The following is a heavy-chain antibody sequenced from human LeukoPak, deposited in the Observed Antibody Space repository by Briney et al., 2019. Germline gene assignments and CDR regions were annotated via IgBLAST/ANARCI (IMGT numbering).Heavy chain of an antibody. V-gene: IGHV4-39*07. D-gene: IGHD2-2*01. J-gene: IGHJ4*02. CDR3: ARDSPLIVVVPAATFDY. Sequence: SETLSLTCTVSGGSISSSSYYWGWIRQPPGKGLEWIGSIYYSGSTYYNPSLKSRVTISVDMSKNQFSLKLSSVTAADTAVYYCARDSPLIVVVPAATFDYWGQGTLVTVSS. CDR2: IYYSGST. CDR1: GGSISSSSYY.